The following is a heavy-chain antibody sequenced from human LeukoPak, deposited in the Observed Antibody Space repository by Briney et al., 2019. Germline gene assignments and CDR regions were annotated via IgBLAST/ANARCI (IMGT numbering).Heavy chain of an antibody. D-gene: IGHD3-3*01. Sequence: ASVKVSCKASGYTFTGYYMHWVRQAPGQGLEWMGIINPSGGSTSYAQKFQGRVTMTRDMSTSTVYMELSSLRSEDTAVYYCARDRNNYDFWSGYGYYYYYMDVWGKGTTVTVSS. V-gene: IGHV1-46*01. CDR1: GYTFTGYY. CDR2: INPSGGST. J-gene: IGHJ6*03. CDR3: ARDRNNYDFWSGYGYYYYYMDV.